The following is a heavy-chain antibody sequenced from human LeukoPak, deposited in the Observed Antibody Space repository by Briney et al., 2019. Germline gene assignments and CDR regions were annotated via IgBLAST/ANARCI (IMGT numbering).Heavy chain of an antibody. CDR2: IYSGGST. Sequence: PGGSLRLSCAASGFTVSSNYMSWVRQAPGKGLEWVSVIYSGGSTYYADSVKGRFTISRDNSKNTLYLQMNSLRAEDTAVYYCARSSFNDYDSSGYSYWGQGTLVTVSS. CDR1: GFTVSSNY. CDR3: ARSSFNDYDSSGYSY. V-gene: IGHV3-53*01. D-gene: IGHD3-22*01. J-gene: IGHJ4*02.